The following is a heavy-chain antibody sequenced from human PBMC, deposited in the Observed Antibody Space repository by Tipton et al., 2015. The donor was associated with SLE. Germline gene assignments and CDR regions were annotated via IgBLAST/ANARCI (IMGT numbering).Heavy chain of an antibody. CDR1: GDSFSSGSSS. CDR2: IYNSGIT. V-gene: IGHV4-61*02. D-gene: IGHD6-6*01. CDR3: ATLSAGIASRRYFDN. Sequence: TLSLTCTVSGDSFSSGSSSWNWVRQPAGKGLEWIGLIYNSGITNYNPSLQSRVTLSVDMSKNQFSLRLSSVTAADTGVYYCATLSAGIASRRYFDNWGQGTLVSVSS. J-gene: IGHJ4*02.